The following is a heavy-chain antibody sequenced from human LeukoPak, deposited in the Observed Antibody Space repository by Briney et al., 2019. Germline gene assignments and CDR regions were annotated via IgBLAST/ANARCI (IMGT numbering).Heavy chain of an antibody. Sequence: PGGSLRLSCAASGFTFDDYAMHWVRQAPGKGLEWVSLISWDGYSTYYADSVKGRFTISRDNSKNSLYLQMNSLRPEDTALYYCAKDEDSRGWYGLDYWGQGTLVTVSS. CDR2: ISWDGYST. CDR3: AKDEDSRGWYGLDY. D-gene: IGHD6-19*01. CDR1: GFTFDDYA. J-gene: IGHJ4*02. V-gene: IGHV3-43D*03.